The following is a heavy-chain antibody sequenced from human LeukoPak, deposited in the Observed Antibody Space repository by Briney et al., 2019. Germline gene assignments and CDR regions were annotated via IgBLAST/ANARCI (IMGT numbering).Heavy chain of an antibody. CDR3: ALLAVASDFDY. CDR1: EFPFSFYE. Sequence: PGGSLRLSCAVSEFPFSFYEVNWVRQAPGKGLEWVSNIGSSGTNRYYADSVKGRFSISRDNAKSSLYLQMNSLRVEDTAVYYCALLAVASDFDYWGQGALVTVSS. J-gene: IGHJ4*02. CDR2: IGSSGTNR. D-gene: IGHD6-19*01. V-gene: IGHV3-48*03.